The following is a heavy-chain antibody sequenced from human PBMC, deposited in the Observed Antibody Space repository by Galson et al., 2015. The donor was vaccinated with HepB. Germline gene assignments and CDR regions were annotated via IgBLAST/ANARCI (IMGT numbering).Heavy chain of an antibody. Sequence: SLRLSCAASGFTFSSYAMSWVRQAPGKGLEWVSAISGSGGSTYYADSVKGRFTISRDNSKNTLYLQMNSLRAEDTAVYYCAKDRVGATLSLRWDAFDIWGQGTMVTVSS. D-gene: IGHD1-26*01. V-gene: IGHV3-23*01. J-gene: IGHJ3*02. CDR3: AKDRVGATLSLRWDAFDI. CDR2: ISGSGGST. CDR1: GFTFSSYA.